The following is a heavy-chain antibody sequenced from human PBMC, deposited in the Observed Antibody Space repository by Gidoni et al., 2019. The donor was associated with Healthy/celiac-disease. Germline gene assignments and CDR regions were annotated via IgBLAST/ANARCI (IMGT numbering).Heavy chain of an antibody. CDR1: GFTFEDYA. V-gene: IGHV3-9*01. D-gene: IGHD3-10*01. J-gene: IGHJ6*02. CDR2: IIWNSGSI. CDR3: ATDIKGDYYGSGSYSYYYYGMDV. Sequence: EVQLVEAGGVLVPPGRSLRLCCGAGGFTFEDYAMHWIRQAPGKRLESVSGIIWNSGSIGYADSVKGRVTISRDNAKNSLYLQMNSLRAEDTALYYCATDIKGDYYGSGSYSYYYYGMDVWGQGTTVTVSS.